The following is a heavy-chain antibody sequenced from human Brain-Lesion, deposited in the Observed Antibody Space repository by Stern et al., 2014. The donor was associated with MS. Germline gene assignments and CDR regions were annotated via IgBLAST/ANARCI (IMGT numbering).Heavy chain of an antibody. CDR3: AKDGPALVTNWFDP. Sequence: QDQFGQSGPEVKKPGSSVQVSCKASGGTFGTYPITWVRKAPGQGLEWMARIIPIFGSPNYAQKFQGRVTITADRSTTTVYMKLSSLKSDDAAVYYCAKDGPALVTNWFDPWGRGTLVTVSS. J-gene: IGHJ5*02. CDR1: GGTFGTYP. CDR2: IIPIFGSP. V-gene: IGHV1-69*14. D-gene: IGHD5-18*01.